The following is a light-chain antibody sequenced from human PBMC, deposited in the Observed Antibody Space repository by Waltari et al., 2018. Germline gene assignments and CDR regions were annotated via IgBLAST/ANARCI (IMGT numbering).Light chain of an antibody. V-gene: IGKV1-NL1*01. CDR1: QGLSNA. J-gene: IGKJ4*01. Sequence: DIQMTQSPSSLSASVGDRVTITCRASQGLSNALAWYQQKPGKAPQLLLYGATRLESGVPPRFSGSGSGTDYTLTISSLQPEDFATYYCQQYYSIALNFGGGTKVEIK. CDR3: QQYYSIALN. CDR2: GAT.